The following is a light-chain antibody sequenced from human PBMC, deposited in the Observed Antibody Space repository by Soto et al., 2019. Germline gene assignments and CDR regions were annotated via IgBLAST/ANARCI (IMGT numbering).Light chain of an antibody. J-gene: IGLJ2*01. V-gene: IGLV2-14*01. CDR1: SSDIGSYNF. Sequence: QSALTQPASVSGSPGQSITISCTGTSSDIGSYNFVSWYQQHPGKAPKLLIYEVGNRPSGISNRFSGSKSGNTASLSISGLQAEDEADYYCSSHTSSNTVVFGGGTQLTVL. CDR2: EVG. CDR3: SSHTSSNTVV.